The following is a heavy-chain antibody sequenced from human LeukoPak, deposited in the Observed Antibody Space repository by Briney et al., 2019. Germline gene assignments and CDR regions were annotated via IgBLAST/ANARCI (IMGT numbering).Heavy chain of an antibody. D-gene: IGHD3-10*01. V-gene: IGHV4-59*01. J-gene: IGHJ3*02. Sequence: PSETLSLTCSVSGGSISSYYWSWIRQPPGKGLEWIGYIYYNGSTNYNPSLKSRVTISLDTSKNQFSLKLSSVTAADTAVYYCAKDIGAWFGELVAFDIWGQGTMVTVSS. CDR1: GGSISSYY. CDR2: IYYNGST. CDR3: AKDIGAWFGELVAFDI.